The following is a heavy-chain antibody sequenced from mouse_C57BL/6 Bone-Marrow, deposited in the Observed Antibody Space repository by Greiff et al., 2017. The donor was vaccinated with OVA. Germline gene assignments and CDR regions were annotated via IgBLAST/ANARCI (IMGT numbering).Heavy chain of an antibody. CDR1: GFSLTSYG. V-gene: IGHV2-2*01. CDR3: ARKRSYDGYFYWYFDV. CDR2: IWSGGST. J-gene: IGHJ1*03. Sequence: QVQLQQSGPGLVQPSQSLSITCTVSGFSLTSYGVHWVRQSPGKGLEWLGVIWSGGSTDYNAAFISRLSISKENSKSQVFFKMNSLQADDTAIYYCARKRSYDGYFYWYFDVWGTGTTVTVSS. D-gene: IGHD2-3*01.